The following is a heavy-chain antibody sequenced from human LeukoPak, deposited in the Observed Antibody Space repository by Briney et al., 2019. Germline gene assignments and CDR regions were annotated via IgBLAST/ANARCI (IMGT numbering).Heavy chain of an antibody. Sequence: GGSLRLSCAASGLTVSSSYMSWVRQAPGKGLEWVSIIYNDGSTYYADSMKGRFTISRDNSKNTLYLQVNSLRAEDTAMYYCAKWGSRDYYYGLDVWGQGTTVTVSS. J-gene: IGHJ6*02. CDR2: IYNDGST. V-gene: IGHV3-53*01. CDR1: GLTVSSSY. CDR3: AKWGSRDYYYGLDV. D-gene: IGHD3-16*01.